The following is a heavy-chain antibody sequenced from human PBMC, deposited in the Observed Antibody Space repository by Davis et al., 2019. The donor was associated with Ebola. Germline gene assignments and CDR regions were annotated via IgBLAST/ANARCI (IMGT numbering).Heavy chain of an antibody. Sequence: GGSLRLSCTVSGLAFHTYTLIWVRQAPRKGLECVASISTTGTYISYAPSVKGRFTVSRDNAGKFLYLQMNGLTIEDTATYFCATQEARLEMVRGINYWGQGALVIVSS. D-gene: IGHD3-10*01. J-gene: IGHJ4*02. CDR2: ISTTGTYI. V-gene: IGHV3-21*01. CDR1: GLAFHTYT. CDR3: ATQEARLEMVRGINY.